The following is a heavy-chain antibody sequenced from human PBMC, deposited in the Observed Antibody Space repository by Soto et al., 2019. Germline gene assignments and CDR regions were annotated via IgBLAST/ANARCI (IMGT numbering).Heavy chain of an antibody. Sequence: QLQLQESGSGLVKPSQTLSLTCAVYGGSISSGGYSWSWIRQPPGNVLAWIGYIYHSGSTYYNPSLQSRVTISVDRSKNQFSLKRSSVTAADTAVYYCARGYFDSSIPRDYWGQGTLVTVSS. CDR2: IYHSGST. J-gene: IGHJ4*02. V-gene: IGHV4-30-2*01. CDR1: GGSISSGGYS. CDR3: ARGYFDSSIPRDY. D-gene: IGHD3-22*01.